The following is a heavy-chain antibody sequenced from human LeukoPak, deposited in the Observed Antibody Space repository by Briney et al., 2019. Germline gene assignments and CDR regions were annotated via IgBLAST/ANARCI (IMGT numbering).Heavy chain of an antibody. CDR1: EFTFSNYA. CDR2: ISYDGNTI. Sequence: GGSLRLSCAASEFTFSNYALHWVRQAPGKGLQWVAVISYDGNTIHYADSVKGRFVISRDTSKNTLYLQMNSLRAEDTAVYYCARSGGLQKFDYWGQGTLVTVSS. V-gene: IGHV3-30*09. J-gene: IGHJ4*02. CDR3: ARSGGLQKFDY. D-gene: IGHD4-11*01.